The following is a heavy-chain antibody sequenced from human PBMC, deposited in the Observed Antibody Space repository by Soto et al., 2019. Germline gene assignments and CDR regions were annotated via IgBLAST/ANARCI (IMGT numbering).Heavy chain of an antibody. V-gene: IGHV6-1*01. D-gene: IGHD3-10*01. Sequence: SQTLSLTCAISGDSVSSNSAAWNWIRQSPSRGLEWLGRTYYRSKWYNDYAVSVKSRITINPDTSKNQFSLQLNSVTPEDTAVYYCARLGLWFGELYSHYYMDVWGKGTTVTVSS. J-gene: IGHJ6*03. CDR2: TYYRSKWYN. CDR1: GDSVSSNSAA. CDR3: ARLGLWFGELYSHYYMDV.